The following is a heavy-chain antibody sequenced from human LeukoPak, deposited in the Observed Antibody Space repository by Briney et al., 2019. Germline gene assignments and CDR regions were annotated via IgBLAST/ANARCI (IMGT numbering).Heavy chain of an antibody. CDR3: ARDSDSSGSFDY. J-gene: IGHJ4*02. CDR2: ISSSGRTI. Sequence: AGGSLRLSCAASELTFSSYEMNWVRQAPGKGLEWVSYISSSGRTIYYADSVKGRFTISRDNAKNSLYLQMNILRAEDTAVYYCARDSDSSGSFDYWGQGTLVTVSS. D-gene: IGHD3-22*01. CDR1: ELTFSSYE. V-gene: IGHV3-48*03.